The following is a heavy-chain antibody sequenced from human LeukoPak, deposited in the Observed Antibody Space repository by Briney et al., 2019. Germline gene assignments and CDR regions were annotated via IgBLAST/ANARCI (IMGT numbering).Heavy chain of an antibody. CDR2: VSGSGTT. Sequence: HPGGSLRLSCAASGFTFINYGMSWVRQVPGKGLEWVSAVSGSGTTYYADSVKGRFTISRDNSKNMVYLQMNSLRAEDTAIYFCTKGGQDCSPTTCYYDWGQGTLVTVSS. CDR3: TKGGQDCSPTTCYYD. D-gene: IGHD2-2*01. V-gene: IGHV3-23*01. J-gene: IGHJ4*02. CDR1: GFTFINYG.